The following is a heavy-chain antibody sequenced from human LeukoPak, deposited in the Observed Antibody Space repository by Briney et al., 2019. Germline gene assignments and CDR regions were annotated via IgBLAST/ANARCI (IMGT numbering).Heavy chain of an antibody. J-gene: IGHJ4*02. CDR1: GFNFSSYG. Sequence: GGSLRLSCAASGFNFSSYGMHWVRQAPGKGLEWVAFISFDGNYKYYADSVKGRFTISRDNSKNTLYLQMNSLRPEDTAVYYCAKRSGSGWYVDYWGQGTLVTVSS. D-gene: IGHD6-19*01. CDR3: AKRSGSGWYVDY. CDR2: ISFDGNYK. V-gene: IGHV3-30*02.